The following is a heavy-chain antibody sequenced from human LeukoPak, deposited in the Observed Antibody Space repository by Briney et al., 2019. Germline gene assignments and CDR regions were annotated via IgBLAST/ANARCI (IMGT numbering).Heavy chain of an antibody. V-gene: IGHV4-38-2*02. CDR2: IYHSGST. CDR1: GYSITRGSY. Sequence: SETLSLTCTVSGYSITRGSYWGWIRQPPGKGLEWIANIYHSGSTYYNPSLKSRVTISVDTSKNQFSLKLSSVTAADTAIYYCARVHVNSGYYFGDAFDIWGQGTMVTVSP. D-gene: IGHD3-22*01. J-gene: IGHJ3*02. CDR3: ARVHVNSGYYFGDAFDI.